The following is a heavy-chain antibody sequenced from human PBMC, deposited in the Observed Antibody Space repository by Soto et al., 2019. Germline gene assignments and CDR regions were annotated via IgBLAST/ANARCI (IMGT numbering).Heavy chain of an antibody. CDR3: GRDPNGDYIGAFEM. CDR1: GFTLVDYA. Sequence: EVQLLESGGGLEHPGGSLRISCAASGFTLVDYAMTWVRQAPGKGLEWVASIGVTGSPTYYVDSVKGRFTISRDNSKNTLFLQLSSLRADDTAVYYCGRDPNGDYIGAFEMWGQGTMVTVSA. V-gene: IGHV3-23*01. CDR2: IGVTGSPT. D-gene: IGHD4-17*01. J-gene: IGHJ3*02.